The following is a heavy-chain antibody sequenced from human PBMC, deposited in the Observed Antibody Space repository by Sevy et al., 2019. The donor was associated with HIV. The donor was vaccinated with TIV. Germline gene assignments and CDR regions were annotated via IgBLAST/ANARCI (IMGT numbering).Heavy chain of an antibody. J-gene: IGHJ6*02. CDR3: ASSRGITSPYYYGMDV. V-gene: IGHV1-2*06. CDR2: IKPNSGGT. D-gene: IGHD3-10*01. Sequence: ASVKVSCKASGYTFIGYYMHWVRQAPGQGLEYMGRIKPNSGGTNYTQKFQGRVTMTRDTSINTAYMELSSLRSDDTAVYYCASSRGITSPYYYGMDVWGQGTTVTVSS. CDR1: GYTFIGYY.